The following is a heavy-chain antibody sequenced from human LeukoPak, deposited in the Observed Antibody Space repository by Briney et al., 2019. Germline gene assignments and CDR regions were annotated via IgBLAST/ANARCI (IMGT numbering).Heavy chain of an antibody. CDR2: ISYDGSNK. CDR3: ARESRYYDFWSGYYRGAASDY. Sequence: PGGSLRLSCAASGFTFSSYAMHWVRQAPGKGLEWVAVISYDGSNKYYADSVKGRFTISRDNSKNTLYLQMNSLRAEDTAVYYCARESRYYDFWSGYYRGAASDYWGQGTLVTVSS. V-gene: IGHV3-30*01. CDR1: GFTFSSYA. D-gene: IGHD3-3*01. J-gene: IGHJ4*02.